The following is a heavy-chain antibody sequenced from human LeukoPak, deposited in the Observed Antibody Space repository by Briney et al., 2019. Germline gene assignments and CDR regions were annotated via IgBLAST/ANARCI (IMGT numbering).Heavy chain of an antibody. Sequence: GGSLRLSCAASGFTFSSYEMNWVRQAPGKGLEWVSYISSSDSTIYYADSVKGRFTISRDNAKNSLYLQMNSLRAEDTAVYYCARGAYSGSYETPFDYWGQGTLVTVSS. D-gene: IGHD1-26*01. V-gene: IGHV3-48*03. CDR1: GFTFSSYE. J-gene: IGHJ4*02. CDR2: ISSSDSTI. CDR3: ARGAYSGSYETPFDY.